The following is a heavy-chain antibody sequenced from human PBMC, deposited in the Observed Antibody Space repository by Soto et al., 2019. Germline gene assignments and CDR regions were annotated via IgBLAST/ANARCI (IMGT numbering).Heavy chain of an antibody. V-gene: IGHV1-69*01. D-gene: IGHD3-22*01. CDR2: IIPIFGTA. CDR3: ARGWGYDSNDYYYAY. J-gene: IGHJ4*02. CDR1: GGTFIRHA. Sequence: QVQLVQSGAEVRKPGSSMKVSCKASGGTFIRHAISWVRQAPGQGLEWMGGIIPIFGTANHAQKFQGRVTIIADESTSTVYMELSSLRSEDTAMYYCARGWGYDSNDYYYAYWGQGTLVIVSS.